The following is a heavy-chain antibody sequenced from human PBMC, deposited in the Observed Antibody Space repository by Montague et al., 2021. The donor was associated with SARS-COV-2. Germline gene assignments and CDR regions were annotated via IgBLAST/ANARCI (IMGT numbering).Heavy chain of an antibody. CDR2: IWYDGSNK. D-gene: IGHD3-22*01. J-gene: IGHJ6*02. Sequence: SLGLSCAASGFTFSSYGMHWVRQAPGKGLEWVAVIWYDGSNKYYADSVKGRFTISRDNSKNTLYLQMNSLRAEDTAVYYCARDGHYYDSSGYYYAPYYYYGMDVWGQGTTVTVSS. CDR3: ARDGHYYDSSGYYYAPYYYYGMDV. V-gene: IGHV3-33*01. CDR1: GFTFSSYG.